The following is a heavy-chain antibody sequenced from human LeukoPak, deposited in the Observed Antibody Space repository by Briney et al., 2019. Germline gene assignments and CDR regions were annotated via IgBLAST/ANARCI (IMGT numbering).Heavy chain of an antibody. CDR1: GGSFSGYY. D-gene: IGHD3-10*01. CDR3: ARQSMVRGGRYMDV. CDR2: IYYSGST. Sequence: SETLSLTCAVYGGSFSGYYWGWIRQPPGKGLEWIGSIYYSGSTYYNPSLKSRVTISVDTSKNQFSLKLSSVTAADTAVYYCARQSMVRGGRYMDVWGKGTTVTISS. J-gene: IGHJ6*03. V-gene: IGHV4-39*01.